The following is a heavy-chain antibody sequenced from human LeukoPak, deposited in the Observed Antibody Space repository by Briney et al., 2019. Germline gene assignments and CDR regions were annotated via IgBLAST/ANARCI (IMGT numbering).Heavy chain of an antibody. D-gene: IGHD7-27*01. V-gene: IGHV3-33*01. CDR3: ARDITGDPPPYYFDY. J-gene: IGHJ4*02. CDR1: GFTFSNYG. Sequence: PGRSLRLSCAASGFTFSNYGLHWVRQAPGKGLEWLAVMWFDGSHKYYADSVKGRFTISRDNSKSMLYLQMHSLRAEDTAVYYCARDITGDPPPYYFDYWGQGSLVTVSS. CDR2: MWFDGSHK.